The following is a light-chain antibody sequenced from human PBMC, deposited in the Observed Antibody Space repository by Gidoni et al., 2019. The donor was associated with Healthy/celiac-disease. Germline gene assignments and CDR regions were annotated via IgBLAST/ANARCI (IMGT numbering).Light chain of an antibody. CDR3: AAWDDSLNGPI. V-gene: IGLV1-44*01. J-gene: IGLJ2*01. Sequence: QSVLTQPPSASATPGQRVTISCSGSSSNIGRNTVNWYQQLPGTAPKPLIYSNNQRPSGVPDRFSGSKSGTSASLAISGLQSEDEADYYCAAWDDSLNGPIFGGGTKLTVL. CDR2: SNN. CDR1: SSNIGRNT.